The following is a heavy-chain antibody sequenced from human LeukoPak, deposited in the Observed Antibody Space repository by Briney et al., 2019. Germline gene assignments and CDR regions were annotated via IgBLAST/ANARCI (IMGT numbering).Heavy chain of an antibody. D-gene: IGHD2-21*02. J-gene: IGHJ3*02. Sequence: SETLSLTCAVYGGSFSGYYWSWIRQPPGKGLEWIGEINHSGSTNYNPSLKSRVTISVDTSKNQFSLKLSPVTAADTAVYYCARGTDCGGDGDAFDIWGQGTMVTVSS. CDR2: INHSGST. CDR3: ARGTDCGGDGDAFDI. V-gene: IGHV4-34*01. CDR1: GGSFSGYY.